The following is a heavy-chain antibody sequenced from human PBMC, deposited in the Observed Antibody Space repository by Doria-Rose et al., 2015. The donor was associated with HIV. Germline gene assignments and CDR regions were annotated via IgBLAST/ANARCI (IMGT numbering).Heavy chain of an antibody. J-gene: IGHJ4*02. V-gene: IGHV3-53*01. CDR1: GFTVSNTS. D-gene: IGHD3-16*02. CDR3: AREVYSYRYYNY. CDR2: LYSDGTT. Sequence: LKLSCASSGFTVSNTSRTWVRQAPGRGLGWVSLLYSDGTTYYADSVRGRFTISRDNSKNTLFLQMSDLRVEDTALYYCAREVYSYRYYNYWGRGTLVTVSS.